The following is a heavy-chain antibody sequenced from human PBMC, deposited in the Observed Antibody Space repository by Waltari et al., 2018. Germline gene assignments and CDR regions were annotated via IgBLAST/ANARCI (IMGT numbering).Heavy chain of an antibody. Sequence: EVQLVESGGGLVQPGLPLRLSCAASGLYFDDYGMHWVRQVEGKGLEWLSSISWDSVDITYADSVKGRFTISRDKSMNTVYLEMNSLRPDDTAMYYCASVTGTGYWGQGTLVTVSS. D-gene: IGHD1-1*01. CDR3: ASVTGTGY. J-gene: IGHJ4*02. CDR1: GLYFDDYG. CDR2: ISWDSVDI. V-gene: IGHV3-9*01.